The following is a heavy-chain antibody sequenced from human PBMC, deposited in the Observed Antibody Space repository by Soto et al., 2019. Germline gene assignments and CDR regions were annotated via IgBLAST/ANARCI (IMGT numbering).Heavy chain of an antibody. V-gene: IGHV3-53*01. CDR1: GFTVSSSY. Sequence: GGSLRLSCAACGFTVSSSYLTWVRQAPGKGLEWVAILYTGTDTVYADSVKGRFTISRDSSKNTLYLQMHSLRAEDTAMYFCARSRYTGTYPGRFLDYWGQGSLVTVSS. CDR2: LYTGTDT. D-gene: IGHD1-26*01. J-gene: IGHJ4*02. CDR3: ARSRYTGTYPGRFLDY.